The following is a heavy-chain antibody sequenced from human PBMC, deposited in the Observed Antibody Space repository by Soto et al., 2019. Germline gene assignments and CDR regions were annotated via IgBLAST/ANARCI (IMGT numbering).Heavy chain of an antibody. Sequence: WGSLRLSCAASGFAFSSSWMSWVRQAPGKGLEWVANIKEDGSEKDYVDPVKGRFTITRDNAKNSLYLQMNNLRAEDTAVYFCTRKRFGMDVWGQGTTVTVSS. CDR2: IKEDGSEK. V-gene: IGHV3-7*03. CDR1: GFAFSSSW. J-gene: IGHJ6*02. CDR3: TRKRFGMDV.